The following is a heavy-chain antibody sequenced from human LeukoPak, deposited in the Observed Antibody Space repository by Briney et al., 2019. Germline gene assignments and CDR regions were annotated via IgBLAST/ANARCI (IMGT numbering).Heavy chain of an antibody. Sequence: ASVKVSCEASGYTFTGYYMHWVRQAPGQGLEWMGWISAYNGNTNYAQKLQGRVTMTTDTSTSTAYMELRSLRSDDTAVYYCARYSGSYSFSHWGQGTLVTVSS. CDR3: ARYSGSYSFSH. CDR2: ISAYNGNT. J-gene: IGHJ4*02. V-gene: IGHV1-18*04. D-gene: IGHD1-26*01. CDR1: GYTFTGYY.